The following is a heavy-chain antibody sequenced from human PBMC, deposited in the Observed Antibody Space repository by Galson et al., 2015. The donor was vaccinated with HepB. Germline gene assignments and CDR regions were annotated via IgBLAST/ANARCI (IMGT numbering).Heavy chain of an antibody. V-gene: IGHV1-69*06. Sequence: SVKVSCKVSGGTFSSYAISWVRQAPGQGLEWMGGIIPFFGTGNYAQRFQGRVTITADKSTNTAYMELSSLRSEDTAVYYCANGGECSGGSCYEGSWGQGTLVTVSS. CDR3: ANGGECSGGSCYEGS. CDR2: IIPFFGTG. J-gene: IGHJ5*02. D-gene: IGHD2-15*01. CDR1: GGTFSSYA.